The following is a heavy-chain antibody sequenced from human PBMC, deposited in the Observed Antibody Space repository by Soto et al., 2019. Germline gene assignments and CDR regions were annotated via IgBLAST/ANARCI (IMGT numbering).Heavy chain of an antibody. CDR3: AREAGDILTGYHSPTDYYGMDV. J-gene: IGHJ6*02. CDR2: IIPIFGTA. D-gene: IGHD3-9*01. CDR1: GGTFSSYA. V-gene: IGHV1-69*01. Sequence: QVQLVQSGAEVKKPGSSVKVSCKASGGTFSSYAISWVRQAPGQGLEWMGGIIPIFGTANYAQKFQGRVTITADEATSTAYMELSSLRSEDTAVYYCAREAGDILTGYHSPTDYYGMDVWGQGTTVTVSS.